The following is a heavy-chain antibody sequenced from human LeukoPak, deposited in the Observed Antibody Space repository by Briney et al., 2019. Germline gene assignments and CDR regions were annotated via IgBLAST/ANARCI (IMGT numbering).Heavy chain of an antibody. CDR2: IYHSGST. J-gene: IGHJ4*02. CDR3: ARVTGDYVWGSYHYFDY. CDR1: GYSISSGYY. V-gene: IGHV4-38-2*02. D-gene: IGHD3-16*02. Sequence: SETLSLTCTVSGYSISSGYYWGWIRQPPGKGLEWIGSIYHSGSTYYNPSLKSRVTISVDTSKNQFSLKLSSVTAADTAVYYCARVTGDYVWGSYHYFDYWGQGTLVTVSS.